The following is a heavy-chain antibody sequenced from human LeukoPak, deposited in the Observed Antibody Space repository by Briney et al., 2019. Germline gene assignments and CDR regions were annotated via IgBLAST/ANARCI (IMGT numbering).Heavy chain of an antibody. D-gene: IGHD2-21*02. CDR2: FDPENDER. CDR1: GHTLSELP. CDR3: ATEVTSIVPDY. Sequence: ASVKVSCKVSGHTLSELPMYWVRQAPGEGLEWMGGFDPENDERIYAQKFRGRVTMTEDTSTNTAYMELSSLRSDDTAVYYRATEVTSIVPDYWGQGTLVTVSS. V-gene: IGHV1-24*01. J-gene: IGHJ4*02.